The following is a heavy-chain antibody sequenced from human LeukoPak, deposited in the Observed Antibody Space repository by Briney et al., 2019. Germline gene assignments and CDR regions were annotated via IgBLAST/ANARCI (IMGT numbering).Heavy chain of an antibody. J-gene: IGHJ4*02. CDR3: ARGLTYSFLDY. V-gene: IGHV3-53*01. CDR2: MYDGGRT. CDR1: GFTVSSKY. Sequence: PGGSLRLSPAASGFTVSSKYMSWVRQAPGKGLEWVSIMYDGGRTYYADSVRGRFTISRDNSKNTLHLQMNSLRADDTAVYYCARGLTYSFLDYWGQGTQVTVSS. D-gene: IGHD5-12*01.